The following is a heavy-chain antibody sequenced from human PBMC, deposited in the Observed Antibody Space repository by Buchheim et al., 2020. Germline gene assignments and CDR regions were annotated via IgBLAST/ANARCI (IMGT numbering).Heavy chain of an antibody. Sequence: QVQLVESGGGVVQPGTSLRLSCAASGFTFNNYAMHWVRQAPGKGLEWVAVLSYDGTIKYYAESVKGRFTISRDNSKSTLYLQMNSLRIEDTAVYFCARDWGWNCEYWGERTL. CDR3: ARDWGWNCEY. V-gene: IGHV3-30-3*01. CDR1: GFTFNNYA. D-gene: IGHD1-1*01. J-gene: IGHJ4*02. CDR2: LSYDGTIK.